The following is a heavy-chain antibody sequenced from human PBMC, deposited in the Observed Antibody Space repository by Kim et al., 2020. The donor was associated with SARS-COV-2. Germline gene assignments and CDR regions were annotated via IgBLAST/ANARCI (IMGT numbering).Heavy chain of an antibody. J-gene: IGHJ3*02. Sequence: GGSLRLSCAASGFTFSSYGMHWVRQAPGKGLEWVAVIWYDGSNKYYADSVKGRFTISRDNSKNTLYLQMNSLRAEDTAVYYCAKDQRAADEYPGVAFDIWGQGTMVTVSS. CDR2: IWYDGSNK. CDR3: AKDQRAADEYPGVAFDI. D-gene: IGHD6-13*01. V-gene: IGHV3-33*06. CDR1: GFTFSSYG.